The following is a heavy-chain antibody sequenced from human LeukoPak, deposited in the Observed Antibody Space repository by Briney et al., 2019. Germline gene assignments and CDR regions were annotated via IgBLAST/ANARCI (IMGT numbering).Heavy chain of an antibody. CDR2: ISGSGGST. Sequence: PGGSLRLSCAASGFTFSSYAMSWVRQAPGKGLEWVSGISGSGGSTYYADSVKGRFTISRDNSKNTLYLQMNNLRAEDTAVYYCAKSSSGYYLSHFDYWGQGTLVTVSS. V-gene: IGHV3-23*01. CDR1: GFTFSSYA. J-gene: IGHJ4*02. CDR3: AKSSSGYYLSHFDY. D-gene: IGHD3-22*01.